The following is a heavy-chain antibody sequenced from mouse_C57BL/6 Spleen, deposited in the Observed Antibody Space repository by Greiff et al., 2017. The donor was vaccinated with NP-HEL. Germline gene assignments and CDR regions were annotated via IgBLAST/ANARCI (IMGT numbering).Heavy chain of an antibody. CDR3: ASVIYYYGSRRWYFDV. D-gene: IGHD1-1*01. Sequence: DVKLVESGGGLVKPGGSLKLSCAASGFTFSDYGMHWVRQAPEKGLEWVAYISSGSSTIYYADTVKGRFTISRDNAKNTLFLQMTSLRSEDTAMYYCASVIYYYGSRRWYFDVWGTGTTVTVSS. CDR1: GFTFSDYG. J-gene: IGHJ1*03. CDR2: ISSGSSTI. V-gene: IGHV5-17*01.